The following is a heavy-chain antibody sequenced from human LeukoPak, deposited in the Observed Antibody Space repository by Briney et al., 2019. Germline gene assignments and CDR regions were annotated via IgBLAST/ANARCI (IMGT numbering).Heavy chain of an antibody. Sequence: SETLSLTCAVFGGSFSDYYWSWIRQPPGKGLEWIGEINHSGSTNYNPSLKSRVTISEDTSKNQFSLKPSSVTAADTAVYYCARFLAVAGHDYWGQGTLVS. CDR1: GGSFSDYY. D-gene: IGHD6-19*01. CDR2: INHSGST. CDR3: ARFLAVAGHDY. J-gene: IGHJ4*02. V-gene: IGHV4-34*01.